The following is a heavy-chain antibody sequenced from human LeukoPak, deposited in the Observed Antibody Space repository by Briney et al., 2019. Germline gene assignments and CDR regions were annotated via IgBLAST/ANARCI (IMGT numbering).Heavy chain of an antibody. CDR1: GFIFSSYT. Sequence: GGSLRLSCAASGFIFSSYTMNWVRQGPGKGLEWVSSISGSTTSIYYADSVKGRFTISRDNAKNSLYLQMSSLRIEDTAVYYCARADYYDSSGFYTTVDSWGQGTLVTVSS. CDR3: ARADYYDSSGFYTTVDS. CDR2: ISGSTTSI. J-gene: IGHJ5*01. D-gene: IGHD3-22*01. V-gene: IGHV3-21*01.